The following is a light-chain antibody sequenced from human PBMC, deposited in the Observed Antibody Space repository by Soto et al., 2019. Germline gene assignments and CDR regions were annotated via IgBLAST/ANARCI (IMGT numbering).Light chain of an antibody. V-gene: IGKV3-11*01. J-gene: IGKJ5*01. Sequence: EIVMMQSPDTLSVSPGERATLSCRASQSVSSNVAWYQQKPGQAPRVLMFGASNRATGIPARFSGSGSGTDFTLTISNLEPEDFAVYYCQQRNNWPLTFGGGTRLEIK. CDR3: QQRNNWPLT. CDR2: GAS. CDR1: QSVSSN.